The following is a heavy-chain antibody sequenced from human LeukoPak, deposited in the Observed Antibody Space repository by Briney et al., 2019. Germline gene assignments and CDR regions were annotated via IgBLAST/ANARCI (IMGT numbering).Heavy chain of an antibody. CDR3: ARDFGGYYPIDAFDI. Sequence: SETLSLTCTVSGGSISSGSYYWSWIRQPAGKGLEWIGRIYTSGSTNYNPSLKSRVTISVDTSKNQFSLKLSSVTAADTAVYYCARDFGGYYPIDAFDIRGQGTMVTVSS. J-gene: IGHJ3*02. V-gene: IGHV4-61*02. CDR1: GGSISSGSYY. CDR2: IYTSGST. D-gene: IGHD3-22*01.